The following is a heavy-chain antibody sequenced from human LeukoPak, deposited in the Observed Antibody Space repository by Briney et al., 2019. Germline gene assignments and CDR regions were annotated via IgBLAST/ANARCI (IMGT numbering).Heavy chain of an antibody. CDR1: GYTFTMYY. Sequence: ASVKVSCKASGYTFTMYYIHWVRQAPGQGLEWMGWINPNSGGTNYAQKFQGRVTMTRDTSISTAYMELSRLRSDDTAVYYCARVRWTGAFDIWGQGTMVTVSS. J-gene: IGHJ3*02. CDR3: ARVRWTGAFDI. V-gene: IGHV1-2*02. D-gene: IGHD3/OR15-3a*01. CDR2: INPNSGGT.